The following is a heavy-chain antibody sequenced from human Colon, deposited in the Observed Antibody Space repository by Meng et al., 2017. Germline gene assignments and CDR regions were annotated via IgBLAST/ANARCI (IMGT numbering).Heavy chain of an antibody. CDR3: ITGSVTVVGKNV. CDR2: IKSKIAGGTT. Sequence: GGSLRLSCAASGFSFSDVWITWVRQAPGKGLEWVGLIKSKIAGGTTDYAAPVKGRFTISRDDSTNTVYLQMNSLKSEDTAMYYCITGSVTVVGKNVWGQGTVVTVSS. D-gene: IGHD2/OR15-2a*01. V-gene: IGHV3-15*01. CDR1: GFSFSDVW. J-gene: IGHJ4*02.